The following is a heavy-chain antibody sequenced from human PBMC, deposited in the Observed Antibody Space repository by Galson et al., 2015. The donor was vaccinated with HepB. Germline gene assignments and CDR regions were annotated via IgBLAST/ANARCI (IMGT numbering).Heavy chain of an antibody. V-gene: IGHV3-7*01. CDR3: ARARSNGANYHLVFDS. D-gene: IGHD4/OR15-4a*01. CDR2: IKRDSSEK. Sequence: SLRLSCAASGFEFHFYWMTWVRQAPGKGLEWVANIKRDSSEKYLADSVKGRFAISRENAKTSVYLQMNDLRAEDTAVYYCARARSNGANYHLVFDSWGQGALVSISS. CDR1: GFEFHFYW. J-gene: IGHJ4*02.